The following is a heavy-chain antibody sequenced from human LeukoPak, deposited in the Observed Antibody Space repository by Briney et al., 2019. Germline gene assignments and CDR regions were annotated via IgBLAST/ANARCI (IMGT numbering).Heavy chain of an antibody. J-gene: IGHJ4*02. V-gene: IGHV1-8*01. CDR1: GYTFTSYD. D-gene: IGHD6-6*01. Sequence: GASVKVSCKASGYTFTSYDINWVRQATGQGLEWMGWMSPNSGNTGYAQKFQGRVTMTRNTSISTAYMELSSLRSEDTAVYYCASSPSSSSEIDYWGQGTLVTVSS. CDR3: ASSPSSSSEIDY. CDR2: MSPNSGNT.